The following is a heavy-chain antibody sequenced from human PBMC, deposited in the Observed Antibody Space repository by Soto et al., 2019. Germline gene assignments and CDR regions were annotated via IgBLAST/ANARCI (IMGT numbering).Heavy chain of an antibody. V-gene: IGHV1-3*01. CDR2: INAGNGNT. CDR3: ARDPISGWTFDY. D-gene: IGHD6-19*01. J-gene: IGHJ4*02. CDR1: GYTFTSYA. Sequence: ASVKVSCKASGYTFTSYAMHWVRQAPGQRLEWMGWINAGNGNTKYSQKFQGRVTITRDTSASTAYMELSSLRSEDTAVYYCARDPISGWTFDYWGQGTLVTVSS.